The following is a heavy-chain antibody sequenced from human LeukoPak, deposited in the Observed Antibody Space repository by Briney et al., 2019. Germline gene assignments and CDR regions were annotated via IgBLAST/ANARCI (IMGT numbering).Heavy chain of an antibody. J-gene: IGHJ4*02. Sequence: GGSLRLSCAASGFTFSSYAMSWVRQAPGKGLEWVSAISGSGGSTYYADSVKGRFTISRDNSKNTLYLQMNSLRAEDTAVYYCAKDEGYSGYEGLFDYWGQGTLVTVSS. D-gene: IGHD5-12*01. CDR3: AKDEGYSGYEGLFDY. V-gene: IGHV3-23*01. CDR2: ISGSGGST. CDR1: GFTFSSYA.